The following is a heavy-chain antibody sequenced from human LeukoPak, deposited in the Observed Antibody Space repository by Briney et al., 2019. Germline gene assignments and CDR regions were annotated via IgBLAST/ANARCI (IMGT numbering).Heavy chain of an antibody. D-gene: IGHD3-22*01. V-gene: IGHV4-4*02. J-gene: IGHJ6*02. Sequence: SETLSLTCAVSGGSLSSSNWWSWVRQPPGKGLEWIGEINHSGSTNYTPSLKSRVTISVDKSKNQFSLKLSSVTAADTAVYYCASYHHRYSSGWAMDVWGQGTTVTVSS. CDR1: GGSLSSSNW. CDR2: INHSGST. CDR3: ASYHHRYSSGWAMDV.